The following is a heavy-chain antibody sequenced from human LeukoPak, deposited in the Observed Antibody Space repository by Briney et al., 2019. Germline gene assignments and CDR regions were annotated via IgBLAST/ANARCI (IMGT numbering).Heavy chain of an antibody. J-gene: IGHJ4*02. V-gene: IGHV1-8*01. CDR2: MSPRSGNT. CDR3: ARGPPNWGFDY. CDR1: GYTFTNYD. Sequence: ASVTVSCKASGYTFTNYDINWVRQATGQGLEWMGWMSPRSGNTGYAQKFQGRVTMTRSTSISTAYMELSSLRSEDTAVYYCARGPPNWGFDYWGQGTLVTVSS. D-gene: IGHD7-27*01.